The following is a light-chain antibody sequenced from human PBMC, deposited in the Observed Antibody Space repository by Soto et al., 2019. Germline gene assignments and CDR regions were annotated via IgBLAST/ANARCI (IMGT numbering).Light chain of an antibody. V-gene: IGLV1-40*01. J-gene: IGLJ3*02. CDR3: QSYDSSLSGSV. CDR1: SSNIGAGYD. CDR2: GNS. Sequence: QSVLTQPPSVSGAPGQRVTISCTGSSSNIGAGYDVHWYQQLPGTAPKLLIYGNSHRPSGVPDRFSDSKSGTSASLAITGLQAEDEADYYCQSYDSSLSGSVFGGGTKLTVL.